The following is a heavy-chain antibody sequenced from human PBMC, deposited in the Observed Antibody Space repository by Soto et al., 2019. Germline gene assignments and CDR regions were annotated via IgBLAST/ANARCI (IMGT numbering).Heavy chain of an antibody. CDR1: GDSISSTNNY. Sequence: QVQLQESGPGLVKPSQTLSLTCTVSGDSISSTNNYWSWIRQHPGKGLEWIGYIYYSGSTYYNPSLKSRTAISVDKSKNQFSLTLSSVTAADTAVYYCARTVCSSASCYGYYYYGLDVWGQGTTVTVSS. CDR3: ARTVCSSASCYGYYYYGLDV. D-gene: IGHD2-2*01. V-gene: IGHV4-31*03. J-gene: IGHJ6*02. CDR2: IYYSGST.